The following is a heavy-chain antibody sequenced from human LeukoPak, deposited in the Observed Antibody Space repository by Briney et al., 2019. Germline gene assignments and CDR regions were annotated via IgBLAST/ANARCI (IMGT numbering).Heavy chain of an antibody. J-gene: IGHJ4*02. Sequence: GESLKISCEGSGYNFANYWIGWVRQMPGKGLEWMGIIYPGDSDTRYSPSFQGQVTFSADKSISTAYLQWSSLKASDTAIYYCARHHSFDYWGQGTLVTVSS. CDR3: ARHHSFDY. CDR2: IYPGDSDT. CDR1: GYNFANYW. V-gene: IGHV5-51*01.